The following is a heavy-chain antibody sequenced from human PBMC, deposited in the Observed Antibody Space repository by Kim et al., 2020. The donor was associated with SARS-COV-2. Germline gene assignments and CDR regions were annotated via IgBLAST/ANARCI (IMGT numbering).Heavy chain of an antibody. CDR2: INPNSGGT. CDR3: ARAYYDSSGYYSHSLCDY. Sequence: ASVKVSCKASGYTFTDYNMHWVRQAPGQGLEWVGRINPNSGGTNFARKFQGRLTMTSDTSMTTAYMELSRLRSDDTAMYYCARAYYDSSGYYSHSLCDYWGQGTLVTVSS. J-gene: IGHJ4*02. CDR1: GYTFTDYN. V-gene: IGHV1-2*06. D-gene: IGHD3-22*01.